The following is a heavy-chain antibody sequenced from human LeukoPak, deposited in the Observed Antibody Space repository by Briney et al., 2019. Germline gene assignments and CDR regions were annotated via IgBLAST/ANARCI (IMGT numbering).Heavy chain of an antibody. CDR1: VGSISSSSYY. V-gene: IGHV4-39*07. Sequence: SETLSLTCTVSVGSISSSSYYWGWIRKPPGKGLEWIGTIYYSGNTYYNPSLKSRVTISVDTSKNQFSLKLSSVTAADTAVYYCAPYTVVRGVVRSFDLWGRGTLVTVSS. D-gene: IGHD3-10*01. CDR2: IYYSGNT. J-gene: IGHJ2*01. CDR3: APYTVVRGVVRSFDL.